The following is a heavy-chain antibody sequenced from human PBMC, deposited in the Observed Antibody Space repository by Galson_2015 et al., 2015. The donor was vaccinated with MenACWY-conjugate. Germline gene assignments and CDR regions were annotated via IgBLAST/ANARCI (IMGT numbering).Heavy chain of an antibody. CDR1: GFIFSSYA. D-gene: IGHD2-2*01. CDR3: AKTYCSRTNCREPNWYFDL. Sequence: SLRLSCAASGFIFSSYAMSWVRQAPGKGLEWVPAMSGSGGSRNYADSVKGRFTISRDNSKNTLYLQMNSLRAEDTAVYYCAKTYCSRTNCREPNWYFDLWGRGTLVTVSS. V-gene: IGHV3-23*01. J-gene: IGHJ2*01. CDR2: MSGSGGSR.